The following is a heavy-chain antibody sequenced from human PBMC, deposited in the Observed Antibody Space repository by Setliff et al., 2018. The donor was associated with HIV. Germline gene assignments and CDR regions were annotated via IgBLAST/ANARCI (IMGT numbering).Heavy chain of an antibody. V-gene: IGHV1-18*01. CDR1: GYTFTSYG. CDR2: ISAYNGNT. Sequence: ASVKVSCKASGYTFTSYGISWVRQAPGQGLEWMGWISAYNGNTNYAQKFQGRVTMTRDTSTSTVYMELSSPRSEDTAVYYCARDPAPSSSASYFQHWGQGTQVTVSS. CDR3: ARDPAPSSSASYFQH. D-gene: IGHD6-6*01. J-gene: IGHJ1*01.